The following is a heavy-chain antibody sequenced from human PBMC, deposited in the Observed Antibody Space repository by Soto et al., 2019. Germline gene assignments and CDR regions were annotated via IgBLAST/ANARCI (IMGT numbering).Heavy chain of an antibody. V-gene: IGHV3-23*01. J-gene: IGHJ4*02. D-gene: IGHD1-26*01. CDR1: GFTFSRYG. CDR2: VRSDGETT. CDR3: ANGKGVGATPDGANC. Sequence: EVQVLESGGGLVQPGGSLRLSCAASGFTFSRYGMNWVRQAPGKGLEWVSGVRSDGETTYNADSVKGRFTVSRDNFRNTVDLQMNNLRVEDTAVYYCANGKGVGATPDGANCWGQGTLVTVSP.